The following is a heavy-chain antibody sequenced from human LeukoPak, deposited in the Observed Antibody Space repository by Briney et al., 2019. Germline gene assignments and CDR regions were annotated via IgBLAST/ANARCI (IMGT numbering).Heavy chain of an antibody. CDR1: GVSISSSNW. D-gene: IGHD5-12*01. J-gene: IGHJ4*02. Sequence: PSGTLSLTCAVSGVSISSSNWWSWVRQPPGKGLEWIGEIYQSGSTNYSPSLKSRVTISVDKSKNQVSLKLSSVTAADTAVYYCARDPHSGNALTDYWGQGTLVTVSS. CDR2: IYQSGST. V-gene: IGHV4-4*02. CDR3: ARDPHSGNALTDY.